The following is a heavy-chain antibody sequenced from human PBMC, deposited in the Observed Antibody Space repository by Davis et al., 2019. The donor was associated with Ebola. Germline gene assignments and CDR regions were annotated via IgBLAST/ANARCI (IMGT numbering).Heavy chain of an antibody. Sequence: HTRGSLRLSCVASGFTFSAYAMSWVRQAPGKGLVWVSRINSDGSSTSYADSVKGRFTISRDNAKNTLYLQMNSLRAEDTAVYYCARDLVVLRFLEDQMNYYYYGMDVWGQGTTVTVSS. CDR2: INSDGSST. CDR1: GFTFSAYA. V-gene: IGHV3-74*01. J-gene: IGHJ6*02. D-gene: IGHD3-3*01. CDR3: ARDLVVLRFLEDQMNYYYYGMDV.